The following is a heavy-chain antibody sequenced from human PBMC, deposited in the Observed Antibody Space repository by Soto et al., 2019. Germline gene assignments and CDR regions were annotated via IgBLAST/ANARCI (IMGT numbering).Heavy chain of an antibody. D-gene: IGHD3-22*01. V-gene: IGHV1-18*04. Sequence: ASVKVSCKASGYTFNYYGISWVRQAPGQGLEWVGWISAHNGDTKYAQNLQGRLTLTTDTSTSTAYMELMSLTSDDTAVYYCARDWSRYFDSSGLMWFYWGQGTLVTVSS. CDR2: ISAHNGDT. CDR1: GYTFNYYG. J-gene: IGHJ4*02. CDR3: ARDWSRYFDSSGLMWFY.